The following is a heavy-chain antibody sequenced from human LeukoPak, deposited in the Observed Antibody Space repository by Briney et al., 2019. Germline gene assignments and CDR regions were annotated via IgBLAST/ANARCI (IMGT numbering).Heavy chain of an antibody. D-gene: IGHD6-13*01. V-gene: IGHV3-7*05. CDR2: INQDGSEE. CDR1: GFTFSSYE. CDR3: ASIPGSLGY. Sequence: GGSLRLSCAASGFTFSSYEMSWVRQAPGKGLEWVANINQDGSEEYYVDSVKGRFTISRDNAKNSLYLQMNSLRAEDTAVYYCASIPGSLGYWGQGTLVTVSS. J-gene: IGHJ4*02.